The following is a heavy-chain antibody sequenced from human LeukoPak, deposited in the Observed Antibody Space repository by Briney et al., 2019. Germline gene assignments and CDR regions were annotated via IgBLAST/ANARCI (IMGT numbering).Heavy chain of an antibody. CDR3: ARGLRSDY. V-gene: IGHV1-8*01. CDR2: MNPNSGRR. D-gene: IGHD3-16*02. CDR1: GYIFSNYD. Sequence: GASVKVSCKASGYIFSNYDINWVRQAPGHELEWMGWMNPNSGRRVYAQKFQGRVTMTRNSSINTAYMELTSLRSDDRAVYYCARGLRSDYWGQGTLVTVSS. J-gene: IGHJ4*02.